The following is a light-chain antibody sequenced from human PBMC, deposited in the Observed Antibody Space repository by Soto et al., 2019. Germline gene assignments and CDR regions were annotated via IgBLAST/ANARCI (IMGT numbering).Light chain of an antibody. Sequence: ETALTQAPGTLSLSPGERATLSCRASQSVSSSYLAWYQQKPGQAPRLLIYGASSRDTGIPDRFSGSGSGTDFTLTISRLEPEDFAVYYCQQYGSSPLTFGGGTKVDIK. CDR3: QQYGSSPLT. V-gene: IGKV3-20*01. CDR1: QSVSSSY. J-gene: IGKJ4*01. CDR2: GAS.